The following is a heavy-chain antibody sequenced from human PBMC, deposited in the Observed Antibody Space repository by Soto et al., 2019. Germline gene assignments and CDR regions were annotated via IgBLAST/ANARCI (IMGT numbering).Heavy chain of an antibody. D-gene: IGHD2-8*02. CDR3: GVSRGWWAFHY. V-gene: IGHV1-3*01. Sequence: ASVKVSCNASGYTFTIYEMHWVRQAPGQRLEWMGRINVINGNAYYSQRFKGRATFTRDTSASTGYMELSSLISGDTAVHYCGVSRGWWAFHYWGQGTVVTVS. CDR1: GYTFTIYE. CDR2: INVINGNA. J-gene: IGHJ4*02.